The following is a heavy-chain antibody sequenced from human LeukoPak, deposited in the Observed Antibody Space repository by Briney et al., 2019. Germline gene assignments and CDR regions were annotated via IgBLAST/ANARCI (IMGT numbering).Heavy chain of an antibody. V-gene: IGHV4-4*07. J-gene: IGHJ3*02. D-gene: IGHD4-17*01. CDR1: GGSISSYY. CDR3: ARGGRPYGDYVAGAFDI. CDR2: IYTSGST. Sequence: SETLSLTCTVSGGSISSYYWSWIRQPAGKGLEWIGRIYTSGSTNYNPSLKSRVTMSVDTSKNQFSLKLSSVTAADTAVYYCARGGRPYGDYVAGAFDIWGQGTMVTVSS.